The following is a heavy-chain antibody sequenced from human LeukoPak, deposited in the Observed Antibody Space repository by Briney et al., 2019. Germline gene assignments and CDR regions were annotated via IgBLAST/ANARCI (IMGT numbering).Heavy chain of an antibody. Sequence: SETLSLTCTVSGGSISTDASYWSWIRQPAGKGLEWIGRIYTRGSTNYDHSLKSRVTMSVDTYKNQFSLKLSSVTAADTAVYYCARGRYCSADICSGGDAFDIWGQGTMVSVSS. CDR2: IYTRGST. D-gene: IGHD2-15*01. CDR1: GGSISTDASY. V-gene: IGHV4-61*02. CDR3: ARGRYCSADICSGGDAFDI. J-gene: IGHJ3*02.